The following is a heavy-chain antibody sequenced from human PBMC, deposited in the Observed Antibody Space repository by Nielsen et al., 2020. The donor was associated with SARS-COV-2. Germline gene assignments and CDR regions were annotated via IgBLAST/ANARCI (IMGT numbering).Heavy chain of an antibody. CDR3: ARVGGWDDAFDI. Sequence: VKVSCKTSGYTFNSYGISWVRQAPGQGLEWMGWISAYNGNTNYAQKLQGRVTMTTDTSTSTAYMELSSLRSEDTAVYYCARVGGWDDAFDIWGQGKVVTVSS. D-gene: IGHD1-26*01. V-gene: IGHV1-18*01. CDR1: GYTFNSYG. J-gene: IGHJ3*02. CDR2: ISAYNGNT.